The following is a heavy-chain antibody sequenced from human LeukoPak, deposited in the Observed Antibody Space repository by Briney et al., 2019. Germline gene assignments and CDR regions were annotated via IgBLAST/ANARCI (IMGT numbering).Heavy chain of an antibody. CDR1: GFTFNTYS. V-gene: IGHV3-48*01. Sequence: GGSLRLSCAASGFTFNTYSINWVRQAPGKGLEWISYISSSSSTIYYADSVKGRFTVSRDNAKNSLYLQTNSLRAEDTAVYYCARSGAFDAHNSWGQGTLVTVSS. CDR2: ISSSSSTI. CDR3: ARSGAFDAHNS. J-gene: IGHJ4*02. D-gene: IGHD3-16*01.